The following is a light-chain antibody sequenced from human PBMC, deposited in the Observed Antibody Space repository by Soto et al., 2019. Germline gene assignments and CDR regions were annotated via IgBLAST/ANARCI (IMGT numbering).Light chain of an antibody. CDR2: AAS. Sequence: DVQMKQSPSSLSAYKEDRVTITCRASQSISSYLNWYQQKPGKAPKLLIYAASSLQSGVPSRFSGSGSGTDFTLTISSLQPEDVAPYYCPKSNSATWTFGQGAMVDI. CDR3: PKSNSATWT. V-gene: IGKV1-39*01. CDR1: QSISSY. J-gene: IGKJ1*01.